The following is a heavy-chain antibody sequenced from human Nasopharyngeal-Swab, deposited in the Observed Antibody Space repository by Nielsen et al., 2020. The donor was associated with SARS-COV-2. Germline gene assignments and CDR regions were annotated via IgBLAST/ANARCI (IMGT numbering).Heavy chain of an antibody. CDR3: AKAQGIRYGLDV. Sequence: GESLKISCAASGFTFSTYAMHWVRQAPGKGLEWVTLISNDGSNKYYGDSVKGRFTISRDNSRNTLFLQMNSLRPEDTAVYDCAKAQGIRYGLDVWGHGTTVTVSS. CDR2: ISNDGSNK. J-gene: IGHJ6*02. CDR1: GFTFSTYA. V-gene: IGHV3-30*18.